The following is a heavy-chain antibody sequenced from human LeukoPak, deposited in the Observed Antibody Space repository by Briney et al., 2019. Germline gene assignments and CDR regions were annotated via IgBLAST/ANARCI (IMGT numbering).Heavy chain of an antibody. CDR3: AECRGVVSSLLLDF. J-gene: IGHJ4*02. V-gene: IGHV4-39*01. Sequence: SETLSLTCTVSGDSISSSGYYWGWIRQPPGKGLEWIGIIHFSGTTYYNPSLTSRATISVKTSKNQYSLKLTAVNAADSDCAYVAECRGVVSSLLLDFWGQGTLVTVSS. D-gene: IGHD3-16*01. CDR1: GDSISSSGYY. CDR2: IHFSGTT.